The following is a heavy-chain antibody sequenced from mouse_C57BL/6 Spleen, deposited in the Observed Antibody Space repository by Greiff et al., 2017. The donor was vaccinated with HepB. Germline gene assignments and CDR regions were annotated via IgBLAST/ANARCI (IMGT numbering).Heavy chain of an antibody. D-gene: IGHD2-2*01. CDR1: GYTFTDYY. J-gene: IGHJ2*01. Sequence: VQLQQSGPELVKPGASVKISCKASGYTFTDYYMNWVKQSHGKSLEWIGDINPNNGGTSYNQKFKGKATLTVDKSSSTAYMELRSLTSEDSAVYYCARNYGYDDGFDYWGQGTTLTVSS. CDR2: INPNNGGT. CDR3: ARNYGYDDGFDY. V-gene: IGHV1-26*01.